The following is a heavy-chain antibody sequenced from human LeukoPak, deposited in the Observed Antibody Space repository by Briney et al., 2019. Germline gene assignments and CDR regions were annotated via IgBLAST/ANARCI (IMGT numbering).Heavy chain of an antibody. CDR2: IIPVFGTA. CDR1: GGTFSSYA. Sequence: SVKVSCKASGGTFSSYAISWVRQAPGQGLEWMGGIIPVFGTANYPQKFQGRVTITADESTSTAYMELSSLRSEDTAVYYCARDPRPSYCSSTSCYATNWFDPWGQGTLVTVSS. D-gene: IGHD2-2*01. CDR3: ARDPRPSYCSSTSCYATNWFDP. V-gene: IGHV1-69*01. J-gene: IGHJ5*02.